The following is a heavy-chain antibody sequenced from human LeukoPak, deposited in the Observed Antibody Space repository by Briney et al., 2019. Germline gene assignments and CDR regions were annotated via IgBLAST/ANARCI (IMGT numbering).Heavy chain of an antibody. J-gene: IGHJ6*03. CDR1: GVSINSSNSY. CDR2: IYYSGNT. Sequence: SETLSLTCTVSGVSINSSNSYWGWIRQPPGQGLEWIGRIYYSGNTYYNASLKSQVSISIDTSKNQFSLKLSSVTAADTAVYYCARGRYCSGGSCYSRYYYYMDVWGKGTTVTVSS. V-gene: IGHV4-39*01. CDR3: ARGRYCSGGSCYSRYYYYMDV. D-gene: IGHD2-15*01.